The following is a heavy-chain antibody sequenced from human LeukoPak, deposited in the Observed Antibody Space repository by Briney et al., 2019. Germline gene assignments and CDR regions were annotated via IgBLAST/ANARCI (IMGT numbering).Heavy chain of an antibody. V-gene: IGHV4-31*03. CDR2: IYYSGST. Sequence: TLSLTCTVAGGSISSGAYYLSWIRHPPPHPLEWLGYIYYSGSTYYNPSLKSRVTISVDTSKNQFSLKLSSVTAADTAVYYCARSTYYYDSSGPDLFDYWGQGTLVTVSS. CDR1: GGSISSGAYY. CDR3: ARSTYYYDSSGPDLFDY. D-gene: IGHD3-22*01. J-gene: IGHJ4*02.